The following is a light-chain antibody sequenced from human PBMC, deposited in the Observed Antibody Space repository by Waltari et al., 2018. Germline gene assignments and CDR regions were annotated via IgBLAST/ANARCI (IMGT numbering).Light chain of an antibody. J-gene: IGKJ2*01. V-gene: IGKV3-15*01. CDR1: QNIRSN. Sequence: EIMMTQSPATLSVSPGERVTLSCRASQNIRSNLAWYQQKPGQAPRVLISGASTRATGIPARFSGSGSGTEFTLTINSLQSEDFAVYYCLQYNTWPRTLGQGTMVEIK. CDR3: LQYNTWPRT. CDR2: GAS.